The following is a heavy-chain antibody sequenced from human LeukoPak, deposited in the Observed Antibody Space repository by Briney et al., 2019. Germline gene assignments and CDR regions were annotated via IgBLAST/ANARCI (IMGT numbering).Heavy chain of an antibody. CDR2: INPNSGGT. J-gene: IGHJ4*02. Sequence: GASVKVSCKASGYTFTGYYMHWVRQAPGQGREWMGWINPNSGGTNYAQKFQGRVTMARDTSISTAYMELSRLRSDDTAVYYCARDPAGYFDWLSPPSLDYWGQGTLVTVSS. CDR1: GYTFTGYY. CDR3: ARDPAGYFDWLSPPSLDY. D-gene: IGHD3-9*01. V-gene: IGHV1-2*02.